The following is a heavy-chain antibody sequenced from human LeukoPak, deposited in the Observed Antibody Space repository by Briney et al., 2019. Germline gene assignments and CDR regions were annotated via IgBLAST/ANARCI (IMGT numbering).Heavy chain of an antibody. CDR3: ARGLGYSSGHVGLDY. CDR2: INHRGST. D-gene: IGHD6-19*01. J-gene: IGHJ4*02. Sequence: GSLRLSCAASGFIFSDFDMSWIRQPPGKGLEWIGEINHRGSTNYNPSLKSRVTISVDTSKNQFSLKLSSVTAADTAVYYCARGLGYSSGHVGLDYWGQGTLVTVSS. V-gene: IGHV4-34*01. CDR1: GFIFSDFD.